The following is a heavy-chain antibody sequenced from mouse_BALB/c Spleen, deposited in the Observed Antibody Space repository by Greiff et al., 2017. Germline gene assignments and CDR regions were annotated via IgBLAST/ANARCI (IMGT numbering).Heavy chain of an antibody. V-gene: IGHV1-80*01. CDR2: IYPGDGDT. CDR1: GYAFSSYW. CDR3: ARSEERYGNYALVY. Sequence: QVQLQQSGAELVRPGSSVKISCKASGYAFSSYWMNWVKQRPGQGLEWIGQIYPGDGDTNYNGKFKGKATLTADKSSSTAYMQLSSLTSEDSAVYFCARSEERYGNYALVYWGQGTTLTVSS. J-gene: IGHJ2*01. D-gene: IGHD2-10*02.